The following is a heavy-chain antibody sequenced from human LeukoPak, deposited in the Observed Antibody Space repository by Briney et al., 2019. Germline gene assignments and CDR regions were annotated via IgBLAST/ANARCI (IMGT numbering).Heavy chain of an antibody. D-gene: IGHD3-10*01. Sequence: SETLSLTCAVYGGSFSGYYWSWIRQPPGKGLEWIGEINHSGSTNYNPSLKSRVTISVDTSKNQFSLKLSSVTAADTAVYYCARRMVRGVPTRCFDPWGQGTLVTVSS. CDR2: INHSGST. CDR1: GGSFSGYY. J-gene: IGHJ5*02. CDR3: ARRMVRGVPTRCFDP. V-gene: IGHV4-34*01.